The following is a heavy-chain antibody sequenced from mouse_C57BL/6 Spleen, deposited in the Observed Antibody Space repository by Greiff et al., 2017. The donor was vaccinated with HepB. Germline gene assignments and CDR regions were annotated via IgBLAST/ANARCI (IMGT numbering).Heavy chain of an antibody. CDR2: IDPSDSET. CDR3: ARGLRTWYFDV. V-gene: IGHV1-52*01. CDR1: GYTFTSYW. Sequence: QVQLQQSGAELVRPGSSVKLSCKASGYTFTSYWMHWVKQRPIQGLEWIGNIDPSDSETHYNQKFKDKATLTVNKSSSTAYMQLSSLTSEDSAVYYCARGLRTWYFDVWGTGTTVTVSS. D-gene: IGHD3-1*01. J-gene: IGHJ1*03.